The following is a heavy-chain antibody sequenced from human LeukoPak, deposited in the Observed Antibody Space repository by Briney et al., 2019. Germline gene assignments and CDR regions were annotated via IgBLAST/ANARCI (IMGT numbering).Heavy chain of an antibody. CDR1: GFTFSNAW. CDR2: IKSKTDGGTT. J-gene: IGHJ1*01. V-gene: IGHV3-15*01. CDR3: AKEMRVTAMNPYYFQH. D-gene: IGHD2-21*02. Sequence: GGSLRLSCAASGFTFSNAWMSWVRQAPGKELEWVGRIKSKTDGGTTDYAAPVKGRFTISRDDSKNTLYLQMNSLRAEDTAVYYCAKEMRVTAMNPYYFQHWGQGTLVTVSS.